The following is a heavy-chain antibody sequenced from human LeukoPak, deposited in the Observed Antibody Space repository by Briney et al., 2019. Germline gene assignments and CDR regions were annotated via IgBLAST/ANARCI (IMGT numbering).Heavy chain of an antibody. J-gene: IGHJ5*02. CDR2: IKQDRSEK. D-gene: IGHD2-2*01. CDR1: GFTFSSYW. V-gene: IGHV3-7*01. CDR3: ARVVITGYCSSTSCYPNWFDP. Sequence: GGSLRLSCAASGFTFSSYWMGWVRQAPGKGLEWVANIKQDRSEKYYVDSVKGRFTISRDNAKNSLYLQMNSLRAEDTAVYYCARVVITGYCSSTSCYPNWFDPWGQGTLVTVSS.